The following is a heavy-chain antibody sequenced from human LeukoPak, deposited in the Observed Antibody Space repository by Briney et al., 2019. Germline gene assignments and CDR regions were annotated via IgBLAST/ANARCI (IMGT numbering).Heavy chain of an antibody. V-gene: IGHV1-2*02. Sequence: GASVKVFCKASGYTFTGYYMHWVRQAPGQGLEWMGWINPNSGGTNYAQKFQGRVTMTRDTSISTAYMELSRLRSDDTAVYYCARVRHYGSSGYYYQGAFDIWGQGTMVTVSS. CDR1: GYTFTGYY. CDR3: ARVRHYGSSGYYYQGAFDI. CDR2: INPNSGGT. J-gene: IGHJ3*02. D-gene: IGHD3-22*01.